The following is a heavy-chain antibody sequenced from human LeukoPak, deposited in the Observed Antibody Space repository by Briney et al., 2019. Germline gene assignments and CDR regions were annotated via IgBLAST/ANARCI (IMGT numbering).Heavy chain of an antibody. CDR1: GYTFTDNY. CDR2: ISPNTGTT. D-gene: IGHD3-10*01. J-gene: IGHJ4*02. V-gene: IGHV1-2*02. Sequence: ASVKVSCKASGYTFTDNYLHWVRQAPGHGLEWMGWISPNTGTTNYAQNFQGRVTMTRDTSISTAYMELGRLRSDDTAMYYCARSPRGLRTLFFDFWGQGSLATVSS. CDR3: ARSPRGLRTLFFDF.